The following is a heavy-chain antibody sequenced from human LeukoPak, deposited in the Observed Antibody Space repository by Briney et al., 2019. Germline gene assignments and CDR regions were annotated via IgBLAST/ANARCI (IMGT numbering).Heavy chain of an antibody. J-gene: IGHJ4*02. Sequence: PGGSMRLSCAASGLAFSAYKMHWVRQAPRKGLVWVSRISTDGYTTDYADFVQGRFTASRDNTKNTWSLEMNSLRAEDTAVYYCVGGGSPGYGGQGTLVTVSS. V-gene: IGHV3-74*01. CDR3: VGGGSPGY. CDR2: ISTDGYTT. CDR1: GLAFSAYK. D-gene: IGHD2-15*01.